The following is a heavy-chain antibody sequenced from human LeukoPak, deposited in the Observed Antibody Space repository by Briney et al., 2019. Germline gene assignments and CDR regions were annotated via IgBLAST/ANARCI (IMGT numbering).Heavy chain of an antibody. V-gene: IGHV1-8*01. Sequence: ASVKVSCKASGYTFTRYDINWVRQATGQGLEWMGWMNPNSGNTGYAQKFQGRVTMTRNTSISTAYMELSSLRSEDTAVYYCARCHPRRDGYPFSYWGQGTLVTVSS. J-gene: IGHJ4*02. D-gene: IGHD5-24*01. CDR3: ARCHPRRDGYPFSY. CDR2: MNPNSGNT. CDR1: GYTFTRYD.